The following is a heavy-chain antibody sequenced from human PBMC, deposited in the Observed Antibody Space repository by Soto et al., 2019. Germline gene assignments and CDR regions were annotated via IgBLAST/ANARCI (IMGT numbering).Heavy chain of an antibody. J-gene: IGHJ5*02. D-gene: IGHD1-26*01. Sequence: EVQLVESGGGLVAPGGSLRLSCVASGFALTTYTMNWVRQAPGTGLEWVSSINGRSNYKYYSDSVKGRFTVSRDNAQNSLFLQMSRLGHEDTAVYYCVREDGVVGASSAFDPWGHGTLVTVSS. CDR3: VREDGVVGASSAFDP. CDR2: INGRSNYK. CDR1: GFALTTYT. V-gene: IGHV3-21*02.